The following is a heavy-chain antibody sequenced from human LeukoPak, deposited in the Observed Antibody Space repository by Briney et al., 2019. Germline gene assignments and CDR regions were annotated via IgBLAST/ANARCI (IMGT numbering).Heavy chain of an antibody. CDR1: GFTFATYA. CDR3: ARDPNGNYVGAFDFQP. J-gene: IGHJ1*01. D-gene: IGHD4-17*01. Sequence: GGSLRLSCAASGFTFATYAMTWVRQAPGKGLEWVSSMTSGGRDIYYADYVKGRFTISRDKYKNTLYLQMNSLRAEDTAVYYCARDPNGNYVGAFDFQPWGQGTLVTVS. CDR2: MTSGGRDI. V-gene: IGHV3-23*01.